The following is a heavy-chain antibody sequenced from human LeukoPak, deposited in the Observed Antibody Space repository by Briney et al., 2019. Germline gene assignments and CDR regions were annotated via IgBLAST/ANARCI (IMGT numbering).Heavy chain of an antibody. CDR1: GFTVSSNH. CDR3: ARGASTRVAGDYFDY. J-gene: IGHJ4*02. CDR2: IYGGGST. D-gene: IGHD4-23*01. V-gene: IGHV3-66*01. Sequence: GGSLRLSCAVSGFTVSSNHMSWVRQAPGKGLEWVSVIYGGGSTYYADSVKGRFTISRDNSKNTLYVQMNSLRAEDTAMYYCARGASTRVAGDYFDYWGQGTLVTVSS.